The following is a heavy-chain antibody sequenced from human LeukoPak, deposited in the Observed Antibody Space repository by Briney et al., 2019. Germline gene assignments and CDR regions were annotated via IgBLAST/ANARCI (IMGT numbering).Heavy chain of an antibody. Sequence: SETLSLTCTVSGVSISIYYWSWIRQPPGKGLEWIGYVYNSGSTTYNPSLKSRATISADTSKNQFSLKLSPVTAADTAVYYCASRGGYSYGYGPNYYYGMDVWGQGTTVTVSS. CDR2: VYNSGST. V-gene: IGHV4-59*12. J-gene: IGHJ6*02. CDR3: ASRGGYSYGYGPNYYYGMDV. D-gene: IGHD5-18*01. CDR1: GVSISIYY.